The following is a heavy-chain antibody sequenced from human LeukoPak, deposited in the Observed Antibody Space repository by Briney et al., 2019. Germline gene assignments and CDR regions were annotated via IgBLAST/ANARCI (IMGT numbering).Heavy chain of an antibody. Sequence: GGSLRLPCVASGLNFDDSAMHWVRQAPGKGLEWVSLISADGGSTFSADSVKGRFSISRDNSKNSLYLQMNSLRSEDTAMYYCAKESGKFDYWGQANLVAVSS. CDR1: GLNFDDSA. CDR2: ISADGGST. CDR3: AKESGKFDY. J-gene: IGHJ4*02. V-gene: IGHV3-43*02. D-gene: IGHD3-10*01.